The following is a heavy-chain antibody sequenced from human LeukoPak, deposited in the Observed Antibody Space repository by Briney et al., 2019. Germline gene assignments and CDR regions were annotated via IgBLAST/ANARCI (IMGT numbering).Heavy chain of an antibody. CDR3: AKGVGVRGIIPQTLGK. CDR1: GFTFSSYG. J-gene: IGHJ4*01. D-gene: IGHD3-10*01. V-gene: IGHV3-30*18. Sequence: GSLRLSCAASGFTFSSYGMHWVRQAPGKGLEWVAVISYDGSNKYYADSVKGRVTISRDNSKNTLYLQMNSLRVEDTGVYYCAKGVGVRGIIPQTLGKWGHGTLVIVS. CDR2: ISYDGSNK.